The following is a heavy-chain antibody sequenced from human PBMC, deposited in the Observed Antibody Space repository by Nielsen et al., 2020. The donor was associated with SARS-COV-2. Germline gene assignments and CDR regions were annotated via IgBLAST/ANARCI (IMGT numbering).Heavy chain of an antibody. CDR3: ARDSEIDY. J-gene: IGHJ4*02. Sequence: GGSLRLSCAASGFTFDDYAMHWVRQAPGKGLEWVSGISWNSGSVGYADSVKGRFAISRDNAKNSLYLQMNSLRAEDTAVYYCARDSEIDYWGQGTLVTVSS. CDR1: GFTFDDYA. V-gene: IGHV3-9*01. CDR2: ISWNSGSV.